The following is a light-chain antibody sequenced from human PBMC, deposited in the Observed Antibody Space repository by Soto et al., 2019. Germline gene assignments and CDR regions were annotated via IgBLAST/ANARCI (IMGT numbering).Light chain of an antibody. CDR1: TGAVTSGQY. CDR3: LLLYTGARV. J-gene: IGLJ2*01. V-gene: IGLV7-46*01. CDR2: DTS. Sequence: AVVTQEPSLTVSPGWTVTLTCGSRTGAVTSGQYPYWFQQRPGQAPRALIYDTSNKHSWTPARFSGSLLGGKAALTLSGAQPEDEADYYCLLLYTGARVFGGGTKVTVL.